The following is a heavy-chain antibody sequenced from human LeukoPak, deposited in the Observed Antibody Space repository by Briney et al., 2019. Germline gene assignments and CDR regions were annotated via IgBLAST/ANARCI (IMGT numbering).Heavy chain of an antibody. V-gene: IGHV3-74*01. CDR1: GFAFSNYW. Sequence: GGSLRPSCAASGFAFSNYWMHWVRQAPGKGLVLVSRINSDGSSTSYAVSVKGRFTISRDNAKNTLYLQMNSLRAEDTAVYYCARENPPGLPKKALHWGQGTLVTVSS. CDR2: INSDGSST. CDR3: ARENPPGLPKKALH. J-gene: IGHJ4*02.